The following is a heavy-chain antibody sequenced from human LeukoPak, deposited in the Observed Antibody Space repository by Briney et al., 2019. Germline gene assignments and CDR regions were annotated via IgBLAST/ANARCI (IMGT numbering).Heavy chain of an antibody. V-gene: IGHV1-8*02. CDR1: GYTFTSYG. CDR3: ARLWSHYDSSGYYGHYYGMDV. Sequence: ASVKVSCKASGYTFTSYGISWVRQAPGQGLEWMGWMNPNSGNTGYAQKFQGRVTMTRNTSISTAYMELSSLRSEDTAVYYCARLWSHYDSSGYYGHYYGMDVWGQGTTVTVSS. CDR2: MNPNSGNT. D-gene: IGHD3-22*01. J-gene: IGHJ6*02.